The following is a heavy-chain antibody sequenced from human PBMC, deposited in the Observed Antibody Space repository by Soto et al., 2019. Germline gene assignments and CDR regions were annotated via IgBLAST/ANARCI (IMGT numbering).Heavy chain of an antibody. J-gene: IGHJ4*02. CDR3: AXXXXGXXYYFDQ. Sequence: QITLKESGPTLVRPTQTLTXXXXXXGFSXSTXXXGVXXIRQPPGKALEWLALIFWDDDKWYSPSLRSRLTITEDTSKNQVVLTMTNMDPVDTATXXXAXXXXGXXYYFDQWGQGTLVTVSS. CDR1: GFSXSTXXXG. V-gene: IGHV2-5*02. D-gene: IGHD5-12*01. CDR2: IFWDDDK.